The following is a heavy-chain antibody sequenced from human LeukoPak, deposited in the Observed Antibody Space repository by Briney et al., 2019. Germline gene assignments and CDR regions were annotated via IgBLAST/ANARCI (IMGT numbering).Heavy chain of an antibody. CDR1: GFSFSYYA. CDR3: ARDWDYYEGHAFDI. Sequence: PGGSLRLSCAASGFSFSYYAMTWVRQAPGKGLEWVSAISGSGGSTYYADSVKGRFTISRDNSKNTLYLQMNSLRVEDTAVYYCARDWDYYEGHAFDIWGQGTMVTVSS. J-gene: IGHJ3*02. D-gene: IGHD3-22*01. CDR2: ISGSGGST. V-gene: IGHV3-23*01.